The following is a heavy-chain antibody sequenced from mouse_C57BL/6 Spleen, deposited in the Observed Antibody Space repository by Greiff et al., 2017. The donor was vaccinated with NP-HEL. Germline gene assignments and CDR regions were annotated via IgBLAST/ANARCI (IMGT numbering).Heavy chain of an antibody. Sequence: VKLQESGPELVKPGASVKISCKASGYAFSSSWMNWVKQRPGKGLEWIGRIYPGDGDTNYNGKLKGKATLTADKSSSTAYMQLSSLTSEDSAVYFCARDGYYPYYYSMDYWGQGTSVTVSS. J-gene: IGHJ4*01. CDR2: IYPGDGDT. D-gene: IGHD2-3*01. V-gene: IGHV1-82*01. CDR3: ARDGYYPYYYSMDY. CDR1: GYAFSSSW.